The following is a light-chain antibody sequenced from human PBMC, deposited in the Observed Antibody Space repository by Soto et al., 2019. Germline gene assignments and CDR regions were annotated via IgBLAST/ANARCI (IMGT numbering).Light chain of an antibody. V-gene: IGKV3-20*01. CDR1: QSVSSNY. J-gene: IGKJ1*01. Sequence: IVLTQSPATLSLSPGEGATLSCRASQSVSSNYLAWYQQKPGQAPRLLIYGASSRATGIPDRFSGSGSGTDFTLTINRLEPEDFAVYYCQQYGDLPWTFGQGTKVDIK. CDR3: QQYGDLPWT. CDR2: GAS.